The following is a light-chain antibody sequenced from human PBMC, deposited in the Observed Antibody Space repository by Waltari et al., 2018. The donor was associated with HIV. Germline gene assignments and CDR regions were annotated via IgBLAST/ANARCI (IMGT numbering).Light chain of an antibody. J-gene: IGKJ2*01. CDR2: AAS. CDR3: QQSYNPPYT. Sequence: DIQMTQSPSSLSASVGDRVTITCRASQIISNYLNWYQQKPGKAPKLLIHAASSLQSGVPSRFSGSGSGTDFTLTISGLQPEDFVIYYCQQSYNPPYTFGQGTKVEIK. CDR1: QIISNY. V-gene: IGKV1-39*01.